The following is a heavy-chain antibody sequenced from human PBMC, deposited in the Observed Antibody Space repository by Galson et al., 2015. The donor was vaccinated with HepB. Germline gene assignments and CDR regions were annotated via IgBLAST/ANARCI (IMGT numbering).Heavy chain of an antibody. D-gene: IGHD5-12*01. CDR2: INPSGGST. CDR3: AREEDSGYDLHYFDY. Sequence: SVKVSCKASGYTFTSYYMHWVRQAPGQGLEWMGIINPSGGSTSYAQKFQGRVTMTRDTSTSTVYMELSSLRSEDTAVYYCAREEDSGYDLHYFDYWGQGTLVTVSS. CDR1: GYTFTSYY. V-gene: IGHV1-46*01. J-gene: IGHJ4*02.